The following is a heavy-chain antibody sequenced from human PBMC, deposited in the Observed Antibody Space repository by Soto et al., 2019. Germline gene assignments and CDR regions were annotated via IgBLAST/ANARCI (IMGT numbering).Heavy chain of an antibody. CDR1: GFTFSSYG. CDR3: AKDPPVAVAGLDY. D-gene: IGHD6-19*01. V-gene: IGHV3-30*18. CDR2: ISYDGSNK. Sequence: QVQLVESGGGVVQPGRSLRLSCAASGFTFSSYGMHWVRQAPGKGLEWVAVISYDGSNKYYADSVKGRFTISRDNSKNTLYLQMNSLRAEDTAVYYCAKDPPVAVAGLDYWGQGTLVTVSS. J-gene: IGHJ4*02.